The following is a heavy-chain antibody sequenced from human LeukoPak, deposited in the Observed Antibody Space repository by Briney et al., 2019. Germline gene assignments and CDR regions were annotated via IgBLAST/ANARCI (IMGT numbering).Heavy chain of an antibody. D-gene: IGHD4-23*01. J-gene: IGHJ4*02. V-gene: IGHV3-43*02. CDR3: AKDMEDYGGNSFDS. CDR2: MSWNGHST. CDR1: GFTFSSYE. Sequence: GGSLRLSCAASGFTFSSYEMNWVRQAPGKGLEWVSLMSWNGHSTYYADSVKGRFTVSRDNNKNSVYLEMKDLTMEDTALYYCAKDMEDYGGNSFDSWGEGTLVTVSS.